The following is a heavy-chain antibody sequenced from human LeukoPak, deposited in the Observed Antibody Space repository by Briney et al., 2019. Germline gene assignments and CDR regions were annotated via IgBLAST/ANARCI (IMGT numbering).Heavy chain of an antibody. V-gene: IGHV4-61*02. J-gene: IGHJ4*02. CDR3: ARFSMLRGVDY. CDR1: GDSINSGRYY. D-gene: IGHD3-10*01. Sequence: SQTLSLTCTVSGDSINSGRYYWSWIRQPAGKGLEWIGRIYISGSTNYNPSLKSRVTISVDTSKNQFSLKLSSVTAADTAVYFCARFSMLRGVDYWGQGTLVTVSS. CDR2: IYISGST.